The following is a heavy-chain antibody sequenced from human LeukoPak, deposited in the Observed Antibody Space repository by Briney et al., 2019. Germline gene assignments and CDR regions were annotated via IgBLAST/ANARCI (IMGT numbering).Heavy chain of an antibody. CDR3: ARVLGQQLVLSDAFDI. CDR2: ISNSGGDT. CDR1: GFTFSNYA. V-gene: IGHV3-23*01. J-gene: IGHJ3*02. D-gene: IGHD6-13*01. Sequence: GGSLRLSCAASGFTFSNYAMSWVRQAPGRGLEWVLGISNSGGDTQYADSVKGRFTISRDNSKNTLYLQMGSLRAEDMAVYYCARVLGQQLVLSDAFDIWGQGTMVTVSS.